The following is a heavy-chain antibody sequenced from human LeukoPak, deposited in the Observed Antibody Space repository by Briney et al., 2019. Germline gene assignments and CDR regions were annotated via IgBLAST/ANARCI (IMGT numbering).Heavy chain of an antibody. Sequence: SGPTLLKPTQTLTLTCTFSGFSLSTSGVGVGWVRQPPGKALEWLALIYWDDDKRYSPSLKSRLTITKDTSKNQVVLTMTNMDPVDTATYYCAHSRYYGSGSLEINWFDPWGQGTLVTVSS. CDR3: AHSRYYGSGSLEINWFDP. CDR1: GFSLSTSGVG. CDR2: IYWDDDK. D-gene: IGHD3-10*01. V-gene: IGHV2-5*02. J-gene: IGHJ5*02.